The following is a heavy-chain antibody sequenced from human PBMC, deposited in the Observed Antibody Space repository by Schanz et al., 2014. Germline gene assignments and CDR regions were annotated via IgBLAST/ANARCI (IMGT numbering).Heavy chain of an antibody. CDR1: GFTVSNSY. CDR2: SASGGGP. J-gene: IGHJ5*01. V-gene: IGHV3-23*04. D-gene: IGHD3-16*01. Sequence: DVQLVDSGGGLVQPGGSLRLSCAASGFTVSNSYIHWVRQAPGKGLEWVSLVSASGGGPFYADSVKGRFTISRDNSRNTVYLQMSSLRAEDTAVYYCAKDLYNYGIFDSWGQGTLVTVSS. CDR3: AKDLYNYGIFDS.